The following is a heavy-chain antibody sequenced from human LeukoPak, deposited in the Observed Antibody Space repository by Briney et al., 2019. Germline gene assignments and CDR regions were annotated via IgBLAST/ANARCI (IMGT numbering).Heavy chain of an antibody. J-gene: IGHJ6*02. V-gene: IGHV1-18*01. CDR2: ISAYNGNT. CDR3: AREKDYYGSGSYYINYYYYGMDV. Sequence: APVKVSCKASGYTFTSYGISWVRQAPGQGLEWMGWISAYNGNTNYAQKLQGRVTMTTDTSTSTAYMELRSLRSDDTAVYYCAREKDYYGSGSYYINYYYYGMDVWGQGTTVTVSS. CDR1: GYTFTSYG. D-gene: IGHD3-10*01.